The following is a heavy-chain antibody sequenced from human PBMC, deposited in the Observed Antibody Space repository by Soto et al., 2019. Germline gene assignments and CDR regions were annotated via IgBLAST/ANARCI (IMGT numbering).Heavy chain of an antibody. CDR1: GFTFSYYW. J-gene: IGHJ1*01. V-gene: IGHV3-72*01. CDR3: ARGKDAFNL. D-gene: IGHD2-2*01. Sequence: PGGSLRLSCVASGFTFSYYWMDCVRQAPGQGLEWVARITNKARGLITVYAASAAGRFTVSRDDSQSSLFLQLNSLRTEDTAVYYCARGKDAFNLWGRGTLVTVSS. CDR2: ITNKARGLIT.